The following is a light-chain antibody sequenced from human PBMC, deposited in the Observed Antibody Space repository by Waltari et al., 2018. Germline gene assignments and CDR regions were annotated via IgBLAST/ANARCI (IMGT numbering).Light chain of an antibody. V-gene: IGKV1-5*03. J-gene: IGKJ2*01. CDR2: KAS. CDR3: QQYARYSYT. Sequence: DIQMTQSPSTLSASVGDRVTLTCRASQSISSWLAWYQQKPGKAPKLLIYKASNLKSGVPSRFSGSGSGTEFTLTISSLQPDDFATYYCQQYARYSYTFGQGTKLEIK. CDR1: QSISSW.